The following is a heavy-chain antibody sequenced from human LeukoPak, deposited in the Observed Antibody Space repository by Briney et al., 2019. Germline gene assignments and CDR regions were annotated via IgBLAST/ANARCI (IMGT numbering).Heavy chain of an antibody. CDR1: GCTFSDYY. J-gene: IGHJ4*02. Sequence: GGSLRLSCAGSGCTFSDYYMSWIRQAPGKGLEWVSYISSSGSTIYYADSVKGRFTISRDNAKNSLYLQMNSLRAEDTAVYYCARDRKSYGYLGLVDYWGQGTLVTVSS. CDR3: ARDRKSYGYLGLVDY. D-gene: IGHD5-18*01. CDR2: ISSSGSTI. V-gene: IGHV3-11*01.